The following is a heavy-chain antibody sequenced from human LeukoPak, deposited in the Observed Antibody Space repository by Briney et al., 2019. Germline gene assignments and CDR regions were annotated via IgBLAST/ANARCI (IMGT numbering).Heavy chain of an antibody. CDR3: ARDVWWLLLGGPFDY. D-gene: IGHD3-22*01. CDR1: GFNSEDYA. V-gene: IGHV3-74*01. J-gene: IGHJ4*02. CDR2: INPDGTTT. Sequence: GGSLRLSCAASGFNSEDYAMHWVRQAPGKGLEWVSRINPDGTTTSYADSVKGRFTISRDNAKNSLYLQMNSLRAEDTAVYYCARDVWWLLLGGPFDYWGQGTLVTVSS.